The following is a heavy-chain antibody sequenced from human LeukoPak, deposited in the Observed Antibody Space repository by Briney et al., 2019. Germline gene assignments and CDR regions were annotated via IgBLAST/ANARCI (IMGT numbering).Heavy chain of an antibody. D-gene: IGHD4-23*01. J-gene: IGHJ3*02. V-gene: IGHV3-48*01. CDR2: ISSSSTTI. Sequence: GGSLRLSCAASGFTFSSYSMMWVRQAPGKGLEWVSYISSSSTTIHYADSVKGRFTISRDNAKNSLYLQMNSLRAEDTALYYCARRRSLSALRWAFDIWGQGTMVTVSS. CDR3: ARRRSLSALRWAFDI. CDR1: GFTFSSYS.